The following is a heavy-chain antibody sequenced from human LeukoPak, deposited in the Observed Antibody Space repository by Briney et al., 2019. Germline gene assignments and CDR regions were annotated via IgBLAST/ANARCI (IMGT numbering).Heavy chain of an antibody. CDR2: IVVGSGNT. CDR3: AAETSGNIVATANFDY. Sequence: SVKVSCKASGFTFTSSAVQWVRQARGQRLEWIGWIVVGSGNTNYAQKFQERATITRDMSTSTAYMELSSLRSEDTAVYYCAAETSGNIVATANFDYWGQGTLVTVSS. D-gene: IGHD5-12*01. CDR1: GFTFTSSA. J-gene: IGHJ4*02. V-gene: IGHV1-58*01.